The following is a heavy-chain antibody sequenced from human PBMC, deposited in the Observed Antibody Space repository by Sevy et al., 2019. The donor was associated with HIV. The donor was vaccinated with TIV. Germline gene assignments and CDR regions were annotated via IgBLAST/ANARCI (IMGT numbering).Heavy chain of an antibody. D-gene: IGHD1-1*01. CDR3: ARDGGYTANWDVWDY. V-gene: IGHV3-30-3*01. Sequence: GGSLRLSCAASGFTFSTYSMHWVRQAPGKGLEWVANISWDGSSRYYGDSVKGRFTLSRDNAKNTLYLQMNSLRAEDTAVYYCARDGGYTANWDVWDYWGQGTPVTVSS. CDR2: ISWDGSSR. CDR1: GFTFSTYS. J-gene: IGHJ4*02.